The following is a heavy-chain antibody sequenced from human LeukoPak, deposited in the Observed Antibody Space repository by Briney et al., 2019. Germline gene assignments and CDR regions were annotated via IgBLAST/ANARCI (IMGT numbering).Heavy chain of an antibody. V-gene: IGHV4-59*01. CDR1: GGSFSGYY. J-gene: IGHJ6*03. D-gene: IGHD3-10*01. CDR2: IYYSGST. Sequence: KPSETLSLTCAVYGGSFSGYYWSWIRQPPGKGLEWIGYIYYSGSTNYNPSLKSRVTISVDTSKNQFSLKLSSVTAADTAVYYCARVMGYYYYMDVWGKGTTVTVSS. CDR3: ARVMGYYYYMDV.